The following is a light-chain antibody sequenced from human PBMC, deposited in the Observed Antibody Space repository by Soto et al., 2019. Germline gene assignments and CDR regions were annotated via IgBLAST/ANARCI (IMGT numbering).Light chain of an antibody. Sequence: ELVLTQSPATLSSFLGDRVTLSCRSSQYINTRLAWYQHRPGQAHRLLIYQTSIRAAGIPARFSASGSGTDFTLTISDVQPEEFALYYCHQRQSWPRTFGHGTKVDIK. J-gene: IGKJ1*01. CDR3: HQRQSWPRT. CDR1: QYINTR. V-gene: IGKV3-11*01. CDR2: QTS.